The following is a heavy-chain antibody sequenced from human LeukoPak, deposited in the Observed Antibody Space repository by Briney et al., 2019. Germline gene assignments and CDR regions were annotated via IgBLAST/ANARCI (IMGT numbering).Heavy chain of an antibody. Sequence: GGSLRLSCAASGFAFNIHAMSWVRQAPGKGLEWVSTINDPSTTYYADSVKGRFTISRDDSKNTLFLQMNGVRADDTAQYYCAKDALSGNSINDPFDIWGQGTMVTVSS. CDR1: GFAFNIHA. V-gene: IGHV3-23*01. D-gene: IGHD1-7*01. CDR3: AKDALSGNSINDPFDI. CDR2: INDPSTT. J-gene: IGHJ3*02.